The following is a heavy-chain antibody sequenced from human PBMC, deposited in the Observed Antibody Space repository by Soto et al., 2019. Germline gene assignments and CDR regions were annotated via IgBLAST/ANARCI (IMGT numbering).Heavy chain of an antibody. Sequence: SETLSLTCAVSGGSISSGGYSWSWIRQPPGKGLEWTGYIYHSGSTYYNPSLKSRVTISVDRSKNQFSLKLSSVTAADTAIYFCARDPGYGGSRSYSGSHGFDIWGQGTMVTVSS. CDR2: IYHSGST. J-gene: IGHJ3*02. CDR3: ARDPGYGGSRSYSGSHGFDI. D-gene: IGHD3-10*01. CDR1: GGSISSGGYS. V-gene: IGHV4-30-2*01.